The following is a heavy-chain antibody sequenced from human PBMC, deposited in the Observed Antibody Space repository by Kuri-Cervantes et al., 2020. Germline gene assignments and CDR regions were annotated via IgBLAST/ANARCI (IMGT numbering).Heavy chain of an antibody. D-gene: IGHD5-18*01. CDR3: ARDGGYRYGDAFDF. CDR1: GDSVSSNSAA. Sequence: LRLSCAISGDSVSSNSAAWNWIRQSPSRGLEWLGRTYYRSKWYNDYAVSVKSRITINPDTSKNQFSLHLNSVIPEDTAVYYCARDGGYRYGDAFDFWGQGTRVTVSS. CDR2: TYYRSKWYN. V-gene: IGHV6-1*01. J-gene: IGHJ3*01.